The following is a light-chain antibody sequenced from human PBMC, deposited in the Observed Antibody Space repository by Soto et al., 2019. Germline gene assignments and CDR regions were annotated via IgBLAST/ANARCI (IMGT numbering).Light chain of an antibody. CDR2: ATS. J-gene: IGKJ1*01. V-gene: IGKV1-39*01. CDR1: QGFPTF. Sequence: DIQMTQSPPSLSASVRDRITLTCRASQGFPTFLNWYQQKPGEVPRLLIYATSNLQSGVPARFSGSGSGTHFTLTISSLQPEDLAVYYCQQTYSAPWTFGLGTKVEIK. CDR3: QQTYSAPWT.